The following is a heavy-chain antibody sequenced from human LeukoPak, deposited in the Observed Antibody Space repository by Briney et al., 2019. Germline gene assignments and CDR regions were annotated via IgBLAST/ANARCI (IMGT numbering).Heavy chain of an antibody. Sequence: SGPTLVNPTQTLTLTCTFSGFSISTSGVGVGWIRQPPGKALEWLTVIYWDDDKRYSPSLKSRLTITKDTSKNRVVLTMTNVDPVDTGTYYCVHKREMGYCSGISCNHDAFDVWGQGTMVSVSS. CDR2: IYWDDDK. J-gene: IGHJ3*01. CDR3: VHKREMGYCSGISCNHDAFDV. V-gene: IGHV2-5*02. CDR1: GFSISTSGVG. D-gene: IGHD2-2*01.